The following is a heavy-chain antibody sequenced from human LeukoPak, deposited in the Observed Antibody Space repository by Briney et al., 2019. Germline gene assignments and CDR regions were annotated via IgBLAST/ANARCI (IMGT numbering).Heavy chain of an antibody. D-gene: IGHD3-3*01. CDR3: ARTREWPPYYMDV. CDR1: GFTFSDYY. V-gene: IGHV3-11*04. CDR2: ISSSGSTI. J-gene: IGHJ6*03. Sequence: GGSLRLSCAASGFTFSDYYMSWIRQAPGKGLEWVSYISSSGSTIYYADSVKGRFTISRDNAKNSLYLQMNSLRAEDTAVYYCARTREWPPYYMDVWGKGTTVTVSS.